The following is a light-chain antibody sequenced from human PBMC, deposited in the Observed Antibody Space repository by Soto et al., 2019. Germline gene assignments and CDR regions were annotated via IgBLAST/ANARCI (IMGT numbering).Light chain of an antibody. CDR2: EVS. V-gene: IGLV2-14*01. CDR1: SSDVGAYNY. CDR3: SAYSNTITVI. J-gene: IGLJ2*01. Sequence: QSVLTQPASVSGSPGQSITISCTGTSSDVGAYNYVSWYQQHPGKAPKLIIYEVSNRPSGVSNRFFGSKSANTASLTISGLQADDEADYYCSAYSNTITVIFGGGTQLTVL.